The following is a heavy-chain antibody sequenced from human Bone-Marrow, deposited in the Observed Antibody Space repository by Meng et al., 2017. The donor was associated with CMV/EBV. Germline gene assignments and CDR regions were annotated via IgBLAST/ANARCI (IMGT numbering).Heavy chain of an antibody. D-gene: IGHD6-19*01. CDR3: ATFAGAGTSV. V-gene: IGHV3-21*01. Sequence: LYCAASGFTFSSYSMNWVRQAPGKGLEWVSSISSSSSYIYYADSVKGRFTISRDNAKNTLYLQMNSLRAEDTAVYYCATFAGAGTSVWGQGTLVTVSS. CDR1: GFTFSSYS. CDR2: ISSSSSYI. J-gene: IGHJ4*02.